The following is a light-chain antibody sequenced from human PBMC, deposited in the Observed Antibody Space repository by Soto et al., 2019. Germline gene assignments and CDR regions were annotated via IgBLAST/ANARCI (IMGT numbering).Light chain of an antibody. CDR2: GAS. V-gene: IGKV3-20*01. Sequence: EIVLTQSPGTLSLPPGERATLSCRASQSVSSSYLAWYQQKPGQTPRLLIYGASSRATGIPDRFSGSGSGTDFTLTISRLEPEDFAVYYCQQYGSSPGTFGQGTQGEIK. CDR1: QSVSSSY. CDR3: QQYGSSPGT. J-gene: IGKJ1*01.